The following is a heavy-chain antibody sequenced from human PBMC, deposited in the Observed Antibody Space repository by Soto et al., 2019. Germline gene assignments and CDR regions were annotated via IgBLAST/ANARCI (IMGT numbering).Heavy chain of an antibody. J-gene: IGHJ6*02. V-gene: IGHV5-10-1*01. CDR2: IDPSDSYT. D-gene: IGHD1-26*01. CDR1: GYSFTSYW. Sequence: PGESLKISCKGSGYSFTSYWISWVRQMPGKGLEWMGRIDPSDSYTNYSPSFQGHVTISADKSISTAYLQWSSLKASDTAMYYCARWQWEPLRGYYYYYGMDVWGQGTTVTVSS. CDR3: ARWQWEPLRGYYYYYGMDV.